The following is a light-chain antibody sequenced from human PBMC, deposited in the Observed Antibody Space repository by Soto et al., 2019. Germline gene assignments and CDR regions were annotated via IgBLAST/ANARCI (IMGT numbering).Light chain of an antibody. Sequence: EIVLTQSPDTLSLSPGERATLSCRASQSVSSYLAWYQQKPGQAPRPLIYDASNRATGIPARFSGSGSGTDFTLTISSLEPEDFAVYYCQQRSNWPSWTFGQGTKGDIK. CDR1: QSVSSY. CDR3: QQRSNWPSWT. J-gene: IGKJ1*01. V-gene: IGKV3-11*01. CDR2: DAS.